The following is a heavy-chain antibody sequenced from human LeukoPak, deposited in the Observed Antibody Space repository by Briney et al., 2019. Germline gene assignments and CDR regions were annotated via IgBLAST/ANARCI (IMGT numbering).Heavy chain of an antibody. CDR3: AKPYSSGLYYFDY. D-gene: IGHD6-19*01. Sequence: GGSLRLSCAASGFTFTSYGMNWVRLAPGKGLEWVSGISAGGSSTYYADSVKGRFTISRDNSKNTLYLQMNSLRAEDTALYYCAKPYSSGLYYFDYWGQGTLVTVSS. J-gene: IGHJ4*02. CDR1: GFTFTSYG. V-gene: IGHV3-23*01. CDR2: ISAGGSST.